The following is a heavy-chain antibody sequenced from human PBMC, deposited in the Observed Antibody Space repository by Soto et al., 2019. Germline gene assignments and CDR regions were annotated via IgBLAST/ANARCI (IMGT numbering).Heavy chain of an antibody. V-gene: IGHV4-39*01. Sequence: SETLSLTCTVSGGSISTSTYSWGWIRRPPGKGLEWIGSIYYTGSTYYNPSLMSRVTMSVDTSKSRFSLKLSSVTAADTAVYYCARHQHLVAADTNRWFDAWGPGTLVTVSS. CDR2: IYYTGST. CDR1: GGSISTSTYS. D-gene: IGHD5-12*01. J-gene: IGHJ5*01. CDR3: ARHQHLVAADTNRWFDA.